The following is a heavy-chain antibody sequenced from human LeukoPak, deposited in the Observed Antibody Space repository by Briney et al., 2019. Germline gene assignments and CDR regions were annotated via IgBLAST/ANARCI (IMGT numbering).Heavy chain of an antibody. D-gene: IGHD3-22*01. Sequence: GGSLRLSCAASGFTFSIYAMSWVRQAPGKGLQWVSSITRRGESTWYVDSVKGRFTITRDNSENTLYLQMHSLRAEDTAVYYCARDRPNYYGSDGHYYRRDGDYWGRGTLVSVSS. CDR3: ARDRPNYYGSDGHYYRRDGDY. CDR2: ITRRGEST. V-gene: IGHV3-23*01. CDR1: GFTFSIYA. J-gene: IGHJ4*02.